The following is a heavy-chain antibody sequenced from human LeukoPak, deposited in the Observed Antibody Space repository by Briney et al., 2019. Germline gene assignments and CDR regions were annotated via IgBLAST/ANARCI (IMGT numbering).Heavy chain of an antibody. CDR2: IIPIFGTA. CDR1: GGTFSSYA. V-gene: IGHV1-69*13. D-gene: IGHD3-22*01. CDR3: ATDPNPDYYDSSGYSFDY. Sequence: RASVKVSCKASGGTFSSYAISWVRQAPGQGLEWMGGIIPIFGTADYAQKFQGRVTITADESTSTAYMELSSLRSEDTAVYYCATDPNPDYYDSSGYSFDYWGQGTLVTVSS. J-gene: IGHJ4*02.